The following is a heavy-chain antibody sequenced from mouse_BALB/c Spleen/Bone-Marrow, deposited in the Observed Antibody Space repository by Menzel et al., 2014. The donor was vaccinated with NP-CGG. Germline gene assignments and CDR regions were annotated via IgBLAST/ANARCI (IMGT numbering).Heavy chain of an antibody. CDR3: ASYYYGSSGFAY. V-gene: IGHV14-3*02. CDR1: GFNIKDTY. Sequence: VQLQQSGAELVKPGASVKLSCTASGFNIKDTYMHWVKQRPEQGLEWIGRIDPANGNTKYDPKFQGKATITADTSSNTAYLQLSSLTSEATAVYYCASYYYGSSGFAYWGQGTLVTVSA. D-gene: IGHD1-1*01. CDR2: IDPANGNT. J-gene: IGHJ3*01.